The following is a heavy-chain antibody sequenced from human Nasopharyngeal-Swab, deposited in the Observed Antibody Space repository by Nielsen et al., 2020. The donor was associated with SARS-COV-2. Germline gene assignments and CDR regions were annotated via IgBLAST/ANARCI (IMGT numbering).Heavy chain of an antibody. Sequence: ASVKVSCKASGYTFTSYGISWVRQAPGQGVERMGWISAYNGNTNYAQKLQSRVTMNTDTSTIPAYMEQRSLRSDDTAVYYCARDPRGQQHIVVVTASDAFDIWGQGTMVTVSS. CDR1: GYTFTSYG. J-gene: IGHJ3*02. CDR3: ARDPRGQQHIVVVTASDAFDI. D-gene: IGHD2-21*02. CDR2: ISAYNGNT. V-gene: IGHV1-18*01.